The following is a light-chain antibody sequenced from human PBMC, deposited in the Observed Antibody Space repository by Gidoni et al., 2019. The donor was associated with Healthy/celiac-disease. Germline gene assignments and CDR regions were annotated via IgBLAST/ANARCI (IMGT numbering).Light chain of an antibody. V-gene: IGKV1-5*03. Sequence: DIQMTQSPSTLSASVGDRVTITCRGSQSISSWLAWYQQKQGKAPKILIYQASSLESGVPSRFSGGGSGTEFSLTISSLQPDDFATYYCQQYNSYSTWTFGQXTKVEIK. J-gene: IGKJ1*01. CDR2: QAS. CDR1: QSISSW. CDR3: QQYNSYSTWT.